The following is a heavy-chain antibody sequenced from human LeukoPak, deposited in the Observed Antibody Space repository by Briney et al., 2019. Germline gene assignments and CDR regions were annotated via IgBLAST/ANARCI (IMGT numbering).Heavy chain of an antibody. Sequence: TSVKVCCKASGFTFTSSGVQWVGQARGQRLEWIGWIVVGSGNTNYAQKFQERITITRDMSTSTAYMELSSLRSEDTAVYYCAADGSDYCSSTSCRPTAVTGWGQGTLVTVSS. J-gene: IGHJ4*02. CDR3: AADGSDYCSSTSCRPTAVTG. D-gene: IGHD2-2*01. V-gene: IGHV1-58*01. CDR1: GFTFTSSG. CDR2: IVVGSGNT.